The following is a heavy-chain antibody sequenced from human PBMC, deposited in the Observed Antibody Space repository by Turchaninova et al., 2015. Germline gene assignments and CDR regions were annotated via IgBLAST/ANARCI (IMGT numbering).Heavy chain of an antibody. J-gene: IGHJ4*02. Sequence: QVPLQESGPGLVKTSETLSLTCRVSGPYVESLSWSWFRQPPGQGLVVRDYIYYGWDTMYIISMKSRLTMSRDTSNNQFALKLESVTAADTAVYYCARQTSPAGYHSFDYWGPGTLITVSS. CDR3: ARQTSPAGYHSFDY. D-gene: IGHD2-2*01. CDR2: IYYGWDT. V-gene: IGHV4-59*08. CDR1: GPYVESLS.